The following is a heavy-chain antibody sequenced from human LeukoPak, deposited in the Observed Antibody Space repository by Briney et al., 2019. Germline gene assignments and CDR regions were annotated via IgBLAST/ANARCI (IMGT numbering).Heavy chain of an antibody. D-gene: IGHD2-2*02. Sequence: ASVKVSCKASGYTFTSYGISWVRQAPGQGLEWMGWISAYNGNTNYAQKLQGRVTMTTDTSTSTAYMELRSLRSDDTAVYYCARSQGLYCSSTSCYKGDYYYYMDVWGKGTTVTVSS. CDR3: ARSQGLYCSSTSCYKGDYYYYMDV. J-gene: IGHJ6*03. CDR1: GYTFTSYG. V-gene: IGHV1-18*01. CDR2: ISAYNGNT.